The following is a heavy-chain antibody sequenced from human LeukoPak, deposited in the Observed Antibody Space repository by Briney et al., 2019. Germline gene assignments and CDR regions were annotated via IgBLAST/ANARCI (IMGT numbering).Heavy chain of an antibody. CDR2: IIPIFGTA. CDR3: ARVAPYDYVWGTYRFDY. Sequence: SVKVSCKASGGTFSSYAISWVRQAPGQGLEWMGGIIPIFGTANYAQKFQDRVTMTTDTSTSTAYMELRSLRSDDTAVYYCARVAPYDYVWGTYRFDYWGQGTLVTVSS. V-gene: IGHV1-69*05. D-gene: IGHD3-16*02. CDR1: GGTFSSYA. J-gene: IGHJ4*02.